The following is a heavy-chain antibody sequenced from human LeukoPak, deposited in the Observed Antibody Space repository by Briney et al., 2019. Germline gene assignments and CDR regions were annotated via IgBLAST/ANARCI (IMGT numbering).Heavy chain of an antibody. CDR1: GGSISSYY. D-gene: IGHD6-19*01. J-gene: IGHJ6*03. V-gene: IGHV4-59*01. Sequence: SETLSLTCTVSGGSISSYYWSWIRQPPGKGLEWIGYIYYSGSTNYNPSLKSRVTISVDTSKNQSSLKLSSVTAADTAVYYCARGRAGGSGWSYYYYYMDVWGKGTTVTVSS. CDR2: IYYSGST. CDR3: ARGRAGGSGWSYYYYYMDV.